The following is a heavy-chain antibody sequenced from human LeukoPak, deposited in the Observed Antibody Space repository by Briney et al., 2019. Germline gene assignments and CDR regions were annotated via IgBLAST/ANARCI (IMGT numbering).Heavy chain of an antibody. V-gene: IGHV1-18*01. D-gene: IGHD3-22*01. CDR2: ISAYNGNT. CDR3: ARDLPSITMMVVPNDAFDI. Sequence: ASVKVSCKASGYTFTSYGISWVRQAPGQGLEWMGWISAYNGNTNYAQKLQGRVTMTTDTSTSTAYMELRSLRSDDTAVYYCARDLPSITMMVVPNDAFDIWGQGTMVTVSS. CDR1: GYTFTSYG. J-gene: IGHJ3*02.